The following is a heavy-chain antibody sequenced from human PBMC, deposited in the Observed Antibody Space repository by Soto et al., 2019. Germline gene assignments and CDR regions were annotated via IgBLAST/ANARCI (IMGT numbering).Heavy chain of an antibody. CDR3: AKNGQPPYYYYGMDV. D-gene: IGHD2-8*01. Sequence: QGQLVQSRAELKKPGASVKVSCKASDYTFTRYGISWVRQAPGQGFEWMGWISGYNGDTNYAQKFQGRVTMTIDTSTTTAYMELRSLTSDDTAVYYCAKNGQPPYYYYGMDVWGQGTTVTVSS. CDR1: DYTFTRYG. V-gene: IGHV1-18*01. J-gene: IGHJ6*02. CDR2: ISGYNGDT.